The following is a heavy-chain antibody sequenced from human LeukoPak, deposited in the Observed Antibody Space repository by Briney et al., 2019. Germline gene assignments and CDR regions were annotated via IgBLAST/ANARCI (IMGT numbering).Heavy chain of an antibody. D-gene: IGHD1-1*01. CDR3: ARGTTESDFDY. CDR2: ISAYNGNT. CDR1: GYTFTGYY. Sequence: GASVKVSCKASGYTFTGYYMHWVRQAPGQGLEWMGWISAYNGNTNYAQKLQGRVTMTTDTSTSTAYMELRSLRSDDTAVYYCARGTTESDFDYWGQGILVTVSS. V-gene: IGHV1-18*04. J-gene: IGHJ4*02.